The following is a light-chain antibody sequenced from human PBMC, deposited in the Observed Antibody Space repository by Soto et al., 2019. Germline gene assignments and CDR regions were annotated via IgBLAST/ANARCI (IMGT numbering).Light chain of an antibody. CDR1: SSNIGSNT. Sequence: QSVLTKPPSASGTPGQRVTISCSGSSSNIGSNTVNWYQQLPGTAPKLLIYNNNQRPSGVPDRCAGATSGTSASLAISGLQSVEEAYYYCAAWDDSLNGRVFGTGTKLTVL. CDR3: AAWDDSLNGRV. J-gene: IGLJ1*01. CDR2: NNN. V-gene: IGLV1-44*01.